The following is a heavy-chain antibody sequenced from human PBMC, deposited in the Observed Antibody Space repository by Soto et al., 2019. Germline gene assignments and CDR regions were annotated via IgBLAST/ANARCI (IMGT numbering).Heavy chain of an antibody. CDR2: IYYSGST. CDR1: GGSISSYY. Sequence: SETLSLTCTVSGGSISSYYWSWIRQPPGKGLEWIGYIYYSGSTNYNPSLKSRVTISVDTSKNQFSLKLSSVTAADTAVYYCARVNSGDIPFDYWGQGTLVTVSS. V-gene: IGHV4-59*01. CDR3: ARVNSGDIPFDY. D-gene: IGHD3-9*01. J-gene: IGHJ4*02.